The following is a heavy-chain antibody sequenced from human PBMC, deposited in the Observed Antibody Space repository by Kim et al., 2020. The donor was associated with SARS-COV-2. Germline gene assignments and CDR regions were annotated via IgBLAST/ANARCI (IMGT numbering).Heavy chain of an antibody. CDR1: GFTFSSYG. D-gene: IGHD2-2*01. CDR2: ISYDGSNK. CDR3: AKGGYCSSTSCYPLVSMDV. Sequence: GGSLRLSCAASGFTFSSYGMHWVRQAPGKGLEWVAVISYDGSNKYYADSVKGRFTISRDNSKNTLYLQMNSLRAEDTAVYYCAKGGYCSSTSCYPLVSMDVWGQGTTVTVSS. V-gene: IGHV3-30*18. J-gene: IGHJ6*02.